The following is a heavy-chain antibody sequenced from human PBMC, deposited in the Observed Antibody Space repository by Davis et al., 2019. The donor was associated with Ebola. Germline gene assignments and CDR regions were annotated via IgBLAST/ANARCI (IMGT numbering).Heavy chain of an antibody. CDR2: ISGSGGST. CDR1: GFTFSRSA. V-gene: IGHV3-23*01. Sequence: LSLTCAASGFTFSRSAMSWVRQAPGKGLEWVSAISGSGGSTYYADSVKGRFTISRDNSKNTLYLQMNSLRAEETAVYYCARSSIAARPGYYYGMDVWGQGTTVTVSS. D-gene: IGHD6-6*01. J-gene: IGHJ6*02. CDR3: ARSSIAARPGYYYGMDV.